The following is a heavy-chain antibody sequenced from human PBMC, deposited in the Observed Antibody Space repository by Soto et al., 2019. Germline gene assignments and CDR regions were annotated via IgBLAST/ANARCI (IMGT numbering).Heavy chain of an antibody. V-gene: IGHV4-59*01. J-gene: IGHJ6*03. Sequence: PSETLSLTCTVSGGSISSYYWSWIRQPPGKGLEWIGYIYYSGSTNYNPSLKSRVTISVDTSKNQFSLKLSSVTAADTAVYYCARGEAGTYYYYYMDVWGKGTTVTVSS. CDR3: ARGEAGTYYYYYMDV. CDR2: IYYSGST. CDR1: GGSISSYY. D-gene: IGHD6-13*01.